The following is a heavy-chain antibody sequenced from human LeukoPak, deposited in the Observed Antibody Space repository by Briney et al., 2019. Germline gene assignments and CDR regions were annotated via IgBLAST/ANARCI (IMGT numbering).Heavy chain of an antibody. Sequence: GGSLRLSCAASGFTFSSYAMHWVRQAPGKGLEWVAVISYDGSNKDYADSVKGRFTISRDNSKNTLYLQMNSLRAEDTAVYYCARDNDCSSTSCYVGFDYWGQGTLVTVSS. CDR3: ARDNDCSSTSCYVGFDY. CDR1: GFTFSSYA. CDR2: ISYDGSNK. V-gene: IGHV3-30*04. J-gene: IGHJ4*02. D-gene: IGHD2-2*01.